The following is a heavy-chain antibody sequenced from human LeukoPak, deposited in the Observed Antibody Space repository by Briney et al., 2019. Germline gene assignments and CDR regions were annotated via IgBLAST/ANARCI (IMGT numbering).Heavy chain of an antibody. CDR3: TTNSPGYFDY. CDR2: IKSKTDGGTT. J-gene: IGHJ4*02. D-gene: IGHD1-1*01. Sequence: SWVRQAPGKGLEWVGRIKSKTDGGTTDYAAPVKGRFTISRDDSKNTLYLQMNSLKTEDTAVYYCTTNSPGYFDYWGQGTLVTVSS. V-gene: IGHV3-15*01.